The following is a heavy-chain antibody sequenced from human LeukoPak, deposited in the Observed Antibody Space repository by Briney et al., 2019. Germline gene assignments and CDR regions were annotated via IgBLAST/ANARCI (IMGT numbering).Heavy chain of an antibody. CDR1: GDSVSRSDSY. J-gene: IGHJ5*02. CDR2: IFQSGTT. V-gene: IGHV4-39*01. D-gene: IGHD3-22*01. Sequence: SETLSLTCSVSGDSVSRSDSYWDWIRQPPGKGLEWIGSIFQSGTTYYNPSLKSRVTISVDTSKNHFSLKLSSVTAADTAVYYCARHVSYNIIGSHWGGFDPWGQGTLVTVSS. CDR3: ARHVSYNIIGSHWGGFDP.